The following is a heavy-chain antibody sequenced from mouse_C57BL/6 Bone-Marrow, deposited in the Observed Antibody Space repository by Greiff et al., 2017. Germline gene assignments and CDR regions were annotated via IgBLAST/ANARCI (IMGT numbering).Heavy chain of an antibody. J-gene: IGHJ2*01. CDR2: INPSTGGT. CDR1: GYSFTGYY. V-gene: IGHV1-42*01. D-gene: IGHD2-1*01. CDR3: ARSSYYGNYSYYFDY. Sequence: EVQLQESGPELVKPGASVKISCKASGYSFTGYYMNWVKQSPEKSLEWIGEINPSTGGTTYNQKFKAKATLTVDKSSSTAYMQLKSLTSEDSAVYYWARSSYYGNYSYYFDYWGQGTTLTVSS.